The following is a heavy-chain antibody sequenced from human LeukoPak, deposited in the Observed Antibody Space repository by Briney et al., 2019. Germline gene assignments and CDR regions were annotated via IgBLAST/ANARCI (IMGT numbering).Heavy chain of an antibody. J-gene: IGHJ4*02. CDR2: ISSSSSYI. CDR3: ARGTVTYYYDSSGYRTFDY. CDR1: GFTFSSYS. D-gene: IGHD3-22*01. V-gene: IGHV3-21*01. Sequence: GGSLRLSCAASGFTFSSYSMNCVRQAPGKGLEWVSSISSSSSYIYYADSVKGRFTISRDNAKNSLYLQMNSLRAEDTAAYYCARGTVTYYYDSSGYRTFDYWGQGTLVTVSS.